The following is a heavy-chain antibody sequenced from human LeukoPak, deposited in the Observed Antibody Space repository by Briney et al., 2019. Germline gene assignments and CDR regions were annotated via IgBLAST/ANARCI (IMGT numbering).Heavy chain of an antibody. J-gene: IGHJ5*02. CDR1: GFTFCSYG. D-gene: IGHD1-20*01. V-gene: IGHV3-30*02. CDR3: AKDKPEWYNWKNWFDP. CDR2: IRYDGSNK. Sequence: GGSLRLSCAASGFTFCSYGMHWVRQAPGKGLEWVAFIRYDGSNKYYADSVKGRFTISRDNSKNTLYLQMNSLRAEDTAVYYCAKDKPEWYNWKNWFDPWGQGTLVTVSS.